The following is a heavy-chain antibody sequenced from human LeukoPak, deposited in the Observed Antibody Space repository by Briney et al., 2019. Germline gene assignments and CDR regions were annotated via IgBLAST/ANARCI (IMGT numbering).Heavy chain of an antibody. CDR1: GYSFASYW. CDR3: ARRSTSSEWFDP. CDR2: IYPGDSDT. D-gene: IGHD6-6*01. V-gene: IGHV5-51*01. Sequence: GESLKISCKGSGYSFASYWIAWGRQMPGKGLEWMGVIYPGDSDTRYSPSFQGQVTISADKTISTAYLQWSSLKASDTAIYYCARRSTSSEWFDPWGQGTLVTVSS. J-gene: IGHJ5*02.